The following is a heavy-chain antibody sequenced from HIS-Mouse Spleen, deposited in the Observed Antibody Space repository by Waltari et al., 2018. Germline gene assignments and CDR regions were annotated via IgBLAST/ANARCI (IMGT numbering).Heavy chain of an antibody. CDR2: IKSKTDGGTT. Sequence: EVQLVESGGGLVKPGGSLRLSCAASGFTVSNAWMSGVRQATGKVLDWVGRIKSKTDGGTTDYAAPVKGRFTISRDDSKNTLYLQMNSLKTEDTAVYYCIATTGYWGQGTLVTVSS. V-gene: IGHV3-15*01. D-gene: IGHD3-9*01. CDR3: IATTGY. CDR1: GFTVSNAW. J-gene: IGHJ4*02.